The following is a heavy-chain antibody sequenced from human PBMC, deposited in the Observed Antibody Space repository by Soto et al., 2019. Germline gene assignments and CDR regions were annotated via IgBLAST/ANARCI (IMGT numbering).Heavy chain of an antibody. V-gene: IGHV4-61*01. CDR3: ARVSGSYYYGMDV. Sequence: SLTCTVSGGSVSSGSYYWSWIRQPPGKGLECVGYIYYSGSTNYNPSLKSRVTISVDTSKNQFSLKLSSVTAADTAVYYCARVSGSYYYGMDVWGQGTTVTVSS. J-gene: IGHJ6*02. CDR1: GGSVSSGSYY. D-gene: IGHD1-26*01. CDR2: IYYSGST.